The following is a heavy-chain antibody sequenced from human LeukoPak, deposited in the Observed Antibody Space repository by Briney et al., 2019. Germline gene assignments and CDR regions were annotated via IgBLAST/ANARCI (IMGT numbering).Heavy chain of an antibody. CDR1: GFTFKNFA. CDR3: AKYCSSTSCYMGYFDY. CDR2: ISATGGGA. J-gene: IGHJ4*02. D-gene: IGHD2-2*02. V-gene: IGHV3-23*01. Sequence: PGESLRLSCAASGFTFKNFAMTWVRQAPGKGLEWVSTISATGGGAYYADSVKGRFTISRDNSKDTLSLQMNTLRAEDTAVYYCAKYCSSTSCYMGYFDYWGQGTLVTVSS.